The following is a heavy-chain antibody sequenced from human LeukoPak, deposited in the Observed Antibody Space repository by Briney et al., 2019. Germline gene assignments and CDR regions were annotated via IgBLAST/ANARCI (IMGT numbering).Heavy chain of an antibody. D-gene: IGHD1-1*01. CDR3: ARGTGTTYYFGY. CDR2: IYYSGST. V-gene: IGHV4-59*01. Sequence: PSETLSLTRTVSGGSISSYYWSWIRQPPGKGLEWIEYIYYSGSTNYNPSLKSRVTISVHTSKNQLALKLSSVTAADTAVYYCARGTGTTYYFGYWGQGTLVNVSS. J-gene: IGHJ4*02. CDR1: GGSISSYY.